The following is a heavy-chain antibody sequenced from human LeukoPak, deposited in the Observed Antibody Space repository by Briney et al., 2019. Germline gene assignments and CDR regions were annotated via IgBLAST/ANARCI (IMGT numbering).Heavy chain of an antibody. Sequence: ASVKVSCKASGYTFTSYAMNWVRQAPGQGREWMGWINTNTGHPTYAQGFTGRFVFSLDTSVSTAYLQISSLRAEDTAVYYCARDPHLLRLQGSPFDYWGQGTLVTVSS. CDR2: INTNTGHP. J-gene: IGHJ4*02. CDR1: GYTFTSYA. CDR3: ARDPHLLRLQGSPFDY. V-gene: IGHV7-4-1*02. D-gene: IGHD5-18*01.